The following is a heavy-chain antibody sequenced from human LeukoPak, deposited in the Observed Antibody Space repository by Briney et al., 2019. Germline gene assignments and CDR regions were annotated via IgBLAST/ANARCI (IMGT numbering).Heavy chain of an antibody. Sequence: GGSLRLSCAASGFTFSSYTMNWVRQAPGKGLEWVSSLSSGSTYIYYADSVKGRFTISRDNAKNSLYLQMNSLRAEDTAVYYCARSHDYWGQGTLVTVSS. J-gene: IGHJ4*02. CDR2: LSSGSTYI. V-gene: IGHV3-21*01. CDR1: GFTFSSYT. CDR3: ARSHDY.